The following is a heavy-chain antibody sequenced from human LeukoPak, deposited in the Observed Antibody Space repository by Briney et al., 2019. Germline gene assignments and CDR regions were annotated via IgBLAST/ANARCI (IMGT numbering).Heavy chain of an antibody. Sequence: SETLSLTCTVSGGSFSDYYWSFIRQPPGKGLEWIGYIYHNGNSSFDPSLKRRVTISVDTSKNQFSLRMSSVTAADTAVYFCAGQAYSSGWLDNWGPGTLVTVSS. V-gene: IGHV4-59*01. CDR1: GGSFSDYY. D-gene: IGHD6-19*01. J-gene: IGHJ4*02. CDR3: AGQAYSSGWLDN. CDR2: IYHNGNS.